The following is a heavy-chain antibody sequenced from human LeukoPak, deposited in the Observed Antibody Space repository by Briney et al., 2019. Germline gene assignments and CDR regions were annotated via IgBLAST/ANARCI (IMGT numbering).Heavy chain of an antibody. J-gene: IGHJ5*02. CDR1: GGSISNYY. D-gene: IGHD4-11*01. CDR2: IYYSGST. Sequence: PSETLSLTCTVSGGSISNYYWSWIRQPPGKGLEWIGYIYYSGSTNYNPSLKSRVTISVDTSKNQFSLKLSSVTAADTAVYYCASLPSNPPTGWFDPWGQGTLVTVSS. CDR3: ASLPSNPPTGWFDP. V-gene: IGHV4-59*01.